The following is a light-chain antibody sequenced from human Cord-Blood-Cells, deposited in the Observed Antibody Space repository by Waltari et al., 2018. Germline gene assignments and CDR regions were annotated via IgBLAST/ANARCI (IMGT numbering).Light chain of an antibody. CDR2: GAS. CDR1: QSVSSSY. CDR3: QQYGSSPP. Sequence: EIVLTQSPGTLSLSPGERATLSCRASQSVSSSYLAWYQQKPGQAPRLLIYGASSRATGIPDRFSDSGSGTDFTLTISRLEPEDVAVYYCQQYGSSPPFGPGTKVDIK. J-gene: IGKJ3*01. V-gene: IGKV3-20*01.